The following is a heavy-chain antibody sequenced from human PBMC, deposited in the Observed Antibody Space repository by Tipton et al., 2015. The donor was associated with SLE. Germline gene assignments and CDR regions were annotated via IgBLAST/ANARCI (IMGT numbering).Heavy chain of an antibody. J-gene: IGHJ2*01. CDR3: ERVVGRNFDL. CDR1: GGSISSGSYY. CDR2: IYTSGST. D-gene: IGHD1-26*01. V-gene: IGHV4-61*02. Sequence: TLSLTCTVSGGSISSGSYYWNWIRQPAGKGLEWIGRIYTSGSTNYNPSLKSRVTISVDTSKNQFSLKLSSVTAADTAVYYCERVVGRNFDLCGRGTLVTVSS.